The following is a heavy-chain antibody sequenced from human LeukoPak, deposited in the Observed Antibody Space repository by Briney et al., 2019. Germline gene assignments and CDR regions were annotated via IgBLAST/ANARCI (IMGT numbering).Heavy chain of an antibody. J-gene: IGHJ5*02. D-gene: IGHD1-26*01. V-gene: IGHV4-39*01. CDR2: IYYSGST. Sequence: NPSETLSLTCTVSGGSISSSSYYWGWIRQPPGKGLEWIGSIYYSGSTYYNPSLKSRVTISVDTSKNQFSLKLSSVTAADTAVYYCARQGGVVVGATYNWFDPWGQGTLVTVSS. CDR1: GGSISSSSYY. CDR3: ARQGGVVVGATYNWFDP.